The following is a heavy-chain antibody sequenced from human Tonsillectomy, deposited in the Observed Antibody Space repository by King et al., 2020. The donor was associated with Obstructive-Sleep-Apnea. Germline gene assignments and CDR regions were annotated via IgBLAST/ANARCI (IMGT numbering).Heavy chain of an antibody. CDR2: LNHSGST. J-gene: IGHJ5*02. D-gene: IGHD2-2*01. CDR3: ARAKGYCSSTSCYPREFDP. V-gene: IGHV4-34*01. Sequence: VQLQQWGAGLLKPSETLSLTYAVYGGSFSGYYWSWIRQPPGKGLEWIGELNHSGSTNYNPSLKSRVTISVDTSKNQFSLKLSSVTAADTAVYYCARAKGYCSSTSCYPREFDPWGQGTLVTVSS. CDR1: GGSFSGYY.